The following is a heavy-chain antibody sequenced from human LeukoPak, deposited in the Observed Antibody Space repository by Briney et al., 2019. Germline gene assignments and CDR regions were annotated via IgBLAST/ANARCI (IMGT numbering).Heavy chain of an antibody. CDR1: GFIFSSYP. CDR3: AKDLDKEVRGVIC. Sequence: GGSLRLSCAASGFIFSSYPMNWVRQAPGKGLEWVSYITSSSSDTHYADSVKGRFTISRDNSKNTLYLQMNSLRAEDTAVYYCAKDLDKEVRGVICWGQGTLVTVSS. CDR2: ITSSSSDT. D-gene: IGHD3-10*01. V-gene: IGHV3-21*05. J-gene: IGHJ4*02.